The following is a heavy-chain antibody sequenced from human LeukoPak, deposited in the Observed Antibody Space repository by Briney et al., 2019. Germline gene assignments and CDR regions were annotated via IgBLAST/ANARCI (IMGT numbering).Heavy chain of an antibody. D-gene: IGHD6-13*01. J-gene: IGHJ4*02. CDR3: ARGRDRSSWSPVFDY. Sequence: PGGSLRLSCAASGFTFSSYSMNWVRQAPGKGLEWVSSISSSRSYIYYADSVKGRFTISRDNAKNSPYLQMNSLRGEDTAVYYCARGRDRSSWSPVFDYWGQGTLVTVSS. CDR2: ISSSRSYI. CDR1: GFTFSSYS. V-gene: IGHV3-21*01.